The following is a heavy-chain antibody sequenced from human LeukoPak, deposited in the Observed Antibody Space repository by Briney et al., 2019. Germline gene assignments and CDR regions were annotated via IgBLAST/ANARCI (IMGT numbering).Heavy chain of an antibody. V-gene: IGHV3-30-3*01. CDR2: ISYDGSNK. Sequence: QPGRSLRLSCAASGFTFSSYAMHWVRQAPGKGLEWVAVISYDGSNKYYADSVKGRFTISRDNSKNTLYLQMNSLRAEDTAVCYCARDTNYDILTGYYSGSDYYGMDVWGQGTTVTVSS. J-gene: IGHJ6*02. CDR3: ARDTNYDILTGYYSGSDYYGMDV. D-gene: IGHD3-9*01. CDR1: GFTFSSYA.